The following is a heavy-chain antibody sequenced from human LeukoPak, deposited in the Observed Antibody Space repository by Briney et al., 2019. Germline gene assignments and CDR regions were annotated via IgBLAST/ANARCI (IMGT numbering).Heavy chain of an antibody. CDR1: GGSFSGYY. D-gene: IGHD2-2*02. V-gene: IGHV4-34*01. Sequence: TSETLSLTCAVYGGSFSGYYWSWIRQPPGEGLEWIGEINHSGSTNYNPSLKSRVTISVDTSKNQFSLKLSSVTAADTAVYYCARGYCSSTSCYNYFDYWGQGTLVTVSS. J-gene: IGHJ4*02. CDR3: ARGYCSSTSCYNYFDY. CDR2: INHSGST.